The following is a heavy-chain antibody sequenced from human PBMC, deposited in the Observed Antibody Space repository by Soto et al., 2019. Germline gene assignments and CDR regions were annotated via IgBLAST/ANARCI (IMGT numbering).Heavy chain of an antibody. CDR3: ARPAPRYSGSYYFDF. J-gene: IGHJ4*02. CDR1: GESFSCYY. V-gene: IGHV4-34*01. Sequence: PSETLSLTCSVNGESFSCYYWTWIRQSPGKGLEWLGESNHGGTTNYNPSLKTRVSISVDTSKNQFSLKLNSMTAADTAVYYCARPAPRYSGSYYFDFWGQGTLVTVSS. D-gene: IGHD1-26*01. CDR2: SNHGGTT.